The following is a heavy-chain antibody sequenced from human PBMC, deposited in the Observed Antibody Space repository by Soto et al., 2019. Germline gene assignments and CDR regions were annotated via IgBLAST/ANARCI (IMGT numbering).Heavy chain of an antibody. J-gene: IGHJ4*02. CDR2: INVYNVNT. CDR1: GYTFTSYG. D-gene: IGHD6-6*01. CDR3: ATDTSRGEYVY. Sequence: QVQLVQSGAEVKKPGASVKVSCKASGYTFTSYGISWVRQAPGQGLEWMGWINVYNVNTNYAQKLQGRVTMTTDTSTSTAYLDLRSLRPDNTAVYYCATDTSRGEYVYWSQRTLVTVSP. V-gene: IGHV1-18*01.